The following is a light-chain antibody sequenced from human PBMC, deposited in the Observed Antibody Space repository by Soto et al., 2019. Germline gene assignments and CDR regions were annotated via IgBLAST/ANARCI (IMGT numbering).Light chain of an antibody. Sequence: QSALTQPRSVSGSPGQSVTISCTGTSSDVGGYDYVSWYQQHPGKAPKFMIYDVTKRPSGVPDRFSGSKSGNTASLTISGLQAEDEADYYCCSYAGSSLYVFGPGTKVTVL. J-gene: IGLJ1*01. CDR3: CSYAGSSLYV. CDR2: DVT. V-gene: IGLV2-11*01. CDR1: SSDVGGYDY.